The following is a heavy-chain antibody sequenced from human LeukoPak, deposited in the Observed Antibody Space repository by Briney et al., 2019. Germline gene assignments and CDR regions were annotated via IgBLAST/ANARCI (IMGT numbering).Heavy chain of an antibody. CDR3: ARTYCSSTTCYAIDY. J-gene: IGHJ4*02. CDR2: ISAYNGNT. CDR1: GYTFTSYG. Sequence: ASVKVSCKASGYTFTSYGISWVRQAPGQGLEWMGWISAYNGNTNYAQKLQGRVTMTTDTSTSTAYMELRSLRSDDTAMYYCARTYCSSTTCYAIDYWGQGTLVTVSS. D-gene: IGHD2-2*01. V-gene: IGHV1-18*01.